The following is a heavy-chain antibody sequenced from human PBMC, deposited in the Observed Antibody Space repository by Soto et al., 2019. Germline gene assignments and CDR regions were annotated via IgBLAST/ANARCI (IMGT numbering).Heavy chain of an antibody. J-gene: IGHJ4*02. Sequence: GGSLILSCAAFGFRFDDYCMSWVRQVPGKGLEWVSGINRDGGSTSYADSVKGRFTISRDNAKNSLYLQMNSLRAEDTAFYYCARAPGFYGDFFDYWGQGTLVTVSS. CDR3: ARAPGFYGDFFDY. V-gene: IGHV3-20*04. D-gene: IGHD4-17*01. CDR2: INRDGGST. CDR1: GFRFDDYC.